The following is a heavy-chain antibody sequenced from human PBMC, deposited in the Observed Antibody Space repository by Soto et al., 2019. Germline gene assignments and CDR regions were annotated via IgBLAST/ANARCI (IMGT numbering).Heavy chain of an antibody. D-gene: IGHD3-9*01. CDR2: ISAYNGNT. V-gene: IGHV1-18*01. CDR1: GYTFTSYG. CDR3: AVGEGWDILTGYAFDY. Sequence: GASVKVSCKASGYTFTSYGISWVRQAPGQGLEWMGWISAYNGNTNYAQKLQGRVTMTTDTSTSTAYMELRSLRSDDTAVYYCAVGEGWDILTGYAFDYWGQGTLVTVSS. J-gene: IGHJ4*02.